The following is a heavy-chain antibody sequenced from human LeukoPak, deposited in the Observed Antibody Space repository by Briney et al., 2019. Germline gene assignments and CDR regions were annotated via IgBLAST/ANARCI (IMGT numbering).Heavy chain of an antibody. CDR2: NSGGAT. CDR1: GFTVSSNY. CDR3: VRGPGSSWYQADY. Sequence: GGSLRLSCAASGFTVSSNYMSWVRQAPGKGLEWVSVNSGGATYYADSVKGRFTISRDTSKNTLYLQMNSLRAEDTAVYYCVRGPGSSWYQADYWGQGTLVTLSS. J-gene: IGHJ4*02. D-gene: IGHD6-13*01. V-gene: IGHV3-53*01.